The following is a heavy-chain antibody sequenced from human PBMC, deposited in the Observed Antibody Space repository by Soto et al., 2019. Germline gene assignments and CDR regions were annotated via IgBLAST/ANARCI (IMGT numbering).Heavy chain of an antibody. V-gene: IGHV3-23*01. J-gene: IGHJ6*02. CDR1: GFTFSSYA. Sequence: EVQLLESGGGLVQPGGSLRLSCAASGFTFSSYAMSWVRQAPGKGLEWVSAISGSGGSTYYADSVKGRFTISRDNSKNTLYLQMNSLRAEDTTVYYCAKGGFWSDYYYYVMDVWCHGTTVTVSS. CDR2: ISGSGGST. CDR3: AKGGFWSDYYYYVMDV. D-gene: IGHD3-3*01.